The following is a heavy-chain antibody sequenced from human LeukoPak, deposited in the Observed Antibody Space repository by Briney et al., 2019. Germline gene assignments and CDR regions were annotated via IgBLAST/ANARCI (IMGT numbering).Heavy chain of an antibody. Sequence: ASVKVSCKASGYTFTSYGISWVRQAPGQGLEWMGWISAYNGNTNYAQKLQGRVTMTTDTSTSTAYMELRSLRSDDTAVYYCARAHSSSSTYYYSYRDVWAKGPRSPSP. V-gene: IGHV1-18*01. CDR3: ARAHSSSSTYYYSYRDV. CDR1: GYTFTSYG. D-gene: IGHD6-6*01. J-gene: IGHJ6*03. CDR2: ISAYNGNT.